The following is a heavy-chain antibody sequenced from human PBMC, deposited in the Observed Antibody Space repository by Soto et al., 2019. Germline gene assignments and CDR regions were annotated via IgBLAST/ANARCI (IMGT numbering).Heavy chain of an antibody. CDR3: AKTGYDILTGYLNY. V-gene: IGHV3-23*01. CDR2: ISGSGGST. D-gene: IGHD3-9*01. CDR1: GFTFSSYA. J-gene: IGHJ4*02. Sequence: GGSLRLSCAASGFTFSSYAMSWVRQAPGKGLEWVSAISGSGGSTYYADSVKGRFTISRDNSKNTLYLQMNSLRAEDTAVYYCAKTGYDILTGYLNYWGQGTLVTVSS.